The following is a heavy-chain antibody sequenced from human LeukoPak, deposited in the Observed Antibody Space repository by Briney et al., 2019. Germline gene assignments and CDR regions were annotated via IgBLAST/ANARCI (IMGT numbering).Heavy chain of an antibody. J-gene: IGHJ1*01. CDR1: GYSFTSYW. CDR3: ARSSDTSGGLAEYFQH. D-gene: IGHD3/OR15-3a*01. Sequence: PGESLKISCKGSGYSFTSYWIGWVRQMPGKGLEWMGIIYPGDSDTRYSPSFQGQVTISADKSISTAYLQWSSLKASDTAMYYCARSSDTSGGLAEYFQHWGQGTLVTVSS. V-gene: IGHV5-51*01. CDR2: IYPGDSDT.